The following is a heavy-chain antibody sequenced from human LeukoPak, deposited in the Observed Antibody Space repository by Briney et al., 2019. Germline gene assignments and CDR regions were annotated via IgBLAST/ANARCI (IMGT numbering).Heavy chain of an antibody. D-gene: IGHD3-22*01. CDR2: ISGDGGST. CDR3: AKDFNYYDPDYFDY. J-gene: IGHJ4*02. Sequence: GGSLRLSCAASGFTFDDYAMHWVRQAPGKGLEWVSLISGDGGSTYYADSVKSRFTISRDNSKNSLYLQMNNLRTEDTALYYCAKDFNYYDPDYFDYWGQGTLVTVSS. CDR1: GFTFDDYA. V-gene: IGHV3-43*02.